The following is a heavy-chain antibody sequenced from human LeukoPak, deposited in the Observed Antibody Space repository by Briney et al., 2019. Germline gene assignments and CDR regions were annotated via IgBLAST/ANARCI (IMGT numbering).Heavy chain of an antibody. CDR1: GFTFNTYA. D-gene: IGHD3-22*01. CDR2: ISSDGSNK. J-gene: IGHJ4*02. Sequence: PGGSLRLSCEASGFTFNTYAIHWVRQAPGKGLEWVGVISSDGSNKYYADSVKGRLTISRDNSKNTLYLHMNNLRAEDTAVYYCARGSPPRRNYDSRGYYSYYFDYWGQGTLVTVSS. CDR3: ARGSPPRRNYDSRGYYSYYFDY. V-gene: IGHV3-30*07.